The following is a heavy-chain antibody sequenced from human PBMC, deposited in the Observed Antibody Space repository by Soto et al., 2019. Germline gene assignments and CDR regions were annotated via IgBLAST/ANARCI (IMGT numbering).Heavy chain of an antibody. Sequence: EVQLVESGGGLVQPGGSLRLSCAASGFTVSSNYMSWVRQAPGKGLEWVSVIYSGGSTYYADSVKGRFTISRDNSKNTLYLQMTSLRAEDTAVYYCARLDYYDSSSDAFDIWGQGTMVTVSS. CDR2: IYSGGST. J-gene: IGHJ3*02. CDR1: GFTVSSNY. CDR3: ARLDYYDSSSDAFDI. V-gene: IGHV3-66*04. D-gene: IGHD3-22*01.